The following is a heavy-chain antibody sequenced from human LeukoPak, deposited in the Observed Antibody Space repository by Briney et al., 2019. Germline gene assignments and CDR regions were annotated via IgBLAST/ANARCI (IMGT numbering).Heavy chain of an antibody. V-gene: IGHV4-34*01. J-gene: IGHJ6*03. Sequence: SETLSLTCAVYGGSFSGYYWSWIRQPPGKGLEWIGEINHSGSTNYNPSLKSRVTISVDTSKNQFSLKLSSVTAADTAVYYCARRGPTYYYGSGSYRHYYYMDVWGKGTTVTISS. D-gene: IGHD3-10*01. CDR3: ARRGPTYYYGSGSYRHYYYMDV. CDR1: GGSFSGYY. CDR2: INHSGST.